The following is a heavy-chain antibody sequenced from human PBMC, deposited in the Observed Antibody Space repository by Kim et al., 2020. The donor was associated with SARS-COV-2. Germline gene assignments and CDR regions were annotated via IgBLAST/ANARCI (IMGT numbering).Heavy chain of an antibody. Sequence: GGSLRLSCAASGFTFSSYAMNWVRQAPGKGLEWVSSISGSGGSTYYADSVKGRFTISRDNSKNTLYLQMNSLRAEDTAVYYCAKDGGVVVPAARIYYYYYYGMDVWGQGTTVTVSS. V-gene: IGHV3-23*01. D-gene: IGHD2-2*01. CDR3: AKDGGVVVPAARIYYYYYYGMDV. J-gene: IGHJ6*02. CDR1: GFTFSSYA. CDR2: ISGSGGST.